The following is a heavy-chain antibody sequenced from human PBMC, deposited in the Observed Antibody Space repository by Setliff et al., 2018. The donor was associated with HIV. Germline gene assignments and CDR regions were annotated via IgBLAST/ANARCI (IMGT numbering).Heavy chain of an antibody. CDR1: GYSISSGYY. V-gene: IGHV4-38-2*01. D-gene: IGHD3-3*01. CDR2: IYHSGST. CDR3: ASSIVVDAFDI. Sequence: PSETLSLTCAVSGYSISSGYYWGWIRQPPGKGLEWIGSIYHSGSTYYNPSLKSRVTISVDTSKNQFSLKLSSVTAADTSVYYCASSIVVDAFDIWGQGTMVTVSS. J-gene: IGHJ3*02.